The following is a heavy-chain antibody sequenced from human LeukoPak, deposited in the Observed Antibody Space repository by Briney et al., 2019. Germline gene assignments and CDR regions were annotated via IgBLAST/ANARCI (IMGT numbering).Heavy chain of an antibody. CDR3: ATAGHIRGYSSMVPDY. D-gene: IGHD5-18*01. V-gene: IGHV1-24*01. Sequence: GASVKVSCKVSGYTLTELSMHWVRQAPGKGLEWMGGFDPEDGETIYAQKFQGRVTMTEDTSTDTAYLELSSLRSEDTAVYYCATAGHIRGYSSMVPDYWGQGTLVTVSS. CDR2: FDPEDGET. CDR1: GYTLTELS. J-gene: IGHJ4*02.